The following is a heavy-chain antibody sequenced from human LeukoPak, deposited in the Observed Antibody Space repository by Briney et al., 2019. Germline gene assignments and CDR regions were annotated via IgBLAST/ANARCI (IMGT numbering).Heavy chain of an antibody. CDR2: IISKPQSYAT. J-gene: IGHJ4*02. CDR3: TRVGPSTVVDY. V-gene: IGHV3-73*01. D-gene: IGHD1-26*01. Sequence: PGGSLRLSCAASGFTFSDSAIHWVRQASGKGLEWVGRIISKPQSYATAYDESLKGRFTISRDDSKNTAYLQMSSLKIEDTAVYYCTRVGPSTVVDYWGQGTQVTVSS. CDR1: GFTFSDSA.